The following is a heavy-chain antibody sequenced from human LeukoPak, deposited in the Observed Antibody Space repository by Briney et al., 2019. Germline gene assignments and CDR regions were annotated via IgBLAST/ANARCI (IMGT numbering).Heavy chain of an antibody. V-gene: IGHV4-34*01. J-gene: IGHJ5*02. Sequence: SETLSLTCAVYGGSFSTYYWNWIRQPPGKGLEWIGQINPSGTTNYTPSLKSRVTMSVDTSKKQVSLKLSSVTDADTAAYYCARVVKAMTAFDPWGQGTLVTVSS. CDR3: ARVVKAMTAFDP. D-gene: IGHD5-18*01. CDR2: INPSGTT. CDR1: GGSFSTYY.